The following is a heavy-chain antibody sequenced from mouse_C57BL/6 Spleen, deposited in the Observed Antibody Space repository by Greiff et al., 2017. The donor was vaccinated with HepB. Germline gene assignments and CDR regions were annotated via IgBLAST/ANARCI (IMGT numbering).Heavy chain of an antibody. J-gene: IGHJ2*01. Sequence: EVKLMESEGGLVQPGSSMKLSCTASGFTFSDYYMAWVRQVPEKGLEWVANINYDGSSTYYLDSLKSRFIISRDNAKNILYLQISSLKSEDTATYYCARGDYGYGYYFDYWGQGTTLTVSS. CDR3: ARGDYGYGYYFDY. CDR1: GFTFSDYY. CDR2: INYDGSST. V-gene: IGHV5-16*01. D-gene: IGHD2-2*01.